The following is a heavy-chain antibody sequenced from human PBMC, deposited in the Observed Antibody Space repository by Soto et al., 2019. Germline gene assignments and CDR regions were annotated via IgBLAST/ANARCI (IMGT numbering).Heavy chain of an antibody. V-gene: IGHV3-23*01. CDR3: AKPRITAAGRPFDY. D-gene: IGHD6-13*01. CDR1: GFTFSNYA. Sequence: EVQLLESGGGLVLPGGSLRLSCAASGFTFSNYAMSWVRQAPGKGLEWVSVVSGTGDNTYYADSVQGRFTISRDNSKNTLYLQVNSLRAEDTAVYYCAKPRITAAGRPFDYWGQGTLVTVSS. CDR2: VSGTGDNT. J-gene: IGHJ4*02.